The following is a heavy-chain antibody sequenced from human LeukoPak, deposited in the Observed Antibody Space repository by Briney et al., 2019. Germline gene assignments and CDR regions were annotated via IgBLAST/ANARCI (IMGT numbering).Heavy chain of an antibody. J-gene: IGHJ4*02. CDR3: AXXXXXXYSSGWLDY. V-gene: IGHV1-2*02. D-gene: IGHD6-19*01. CDR2: INPNSGGT. CDR1: GYTFTGYY. Sequence: ASVKVSCKASGYTFTGYYMHWVRQAPGQGLEWMGWINPNSGGTNYAQKFQGRVTMTRDTSISTAYMELSRLRSDDTAVYYCAXXXXXXYSSGWLDYWGQGTLVTVSS.